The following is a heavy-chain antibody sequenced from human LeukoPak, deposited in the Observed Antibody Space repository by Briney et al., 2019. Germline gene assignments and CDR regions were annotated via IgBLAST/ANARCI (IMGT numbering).Heavy chain of an antibody. CDR2: IIPIFGTA. CDR1: GGTFGSYA. D-gene: IGHD6-13*01. CDR3: ARVIAAAGIGWFDP. V-gene: IGHV1-69*05. J-gene: IGHJ5*02. Sequence: ASVKVSCKASGGTFGSYAISWVRQAPGQGLEWMGGIIPIFGTANYAQKFQGRVTITTDESTSTAYMELSSLRSEDTAVYYCARVIAAAGIGWFDPWGQGTLVTVSS.